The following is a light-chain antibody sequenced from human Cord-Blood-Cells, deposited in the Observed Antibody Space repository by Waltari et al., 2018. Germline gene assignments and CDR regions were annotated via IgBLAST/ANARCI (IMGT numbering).Light chain of an antibody. Sequence: ELVLTQSPATLALSPGERATLSCRASQIVSSHLAWYQQKPGQAPRLLIYDASNRATGIPARFSGSGAGTDFTLTISSLEPEDFAVYYCQQRSNCLYTVGQGTKLESK. CDR1: QIVSSH. CDR2: DAS. V-gene: IGKV3-11*01. J-gene: IGKJ2*01. CDR3: QQRSNCLYT.